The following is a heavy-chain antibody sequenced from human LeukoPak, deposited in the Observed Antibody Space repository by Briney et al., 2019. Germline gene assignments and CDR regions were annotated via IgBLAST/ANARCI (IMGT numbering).Heavy chain of an antibody. D-gene: IGHD3-3*01. CDR1: GYTFTSYD. Sequence: ASVKVSCKASGYTFTSYDINWVRQATGQGLEWMGWMNPNSGNTGYAQKFQGRVTMTRNTSISTAYMELSSLRSEDTAVYHCARGSLYYDFWSGYYHYFDYWGQGTLVTVSS. CDR3: ARGSLYYDFWSGYYHYFDY. J-gene: IGHJ4*02. CDR2: MNPNSGNT. V-gene: IGHV1-8*01.